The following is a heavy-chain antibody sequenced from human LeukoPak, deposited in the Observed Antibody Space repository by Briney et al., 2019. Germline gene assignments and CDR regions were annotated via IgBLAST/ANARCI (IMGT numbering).Heavy chain of an antibody. CDR2: VFYSGST. Sequence: SETLSLTCTVSGGSITNYYWSWIRQLPGKGLEWIGYVFYSGSTNYNSSLKSRVTISVDTSKNHFSLRLSSVTAADTAVYYCARHAGAGSYYDIWGQGALVTVSS. CDR1: GGSITNYY. J-gene: IGHJ4*02. D-gene: IGHD3-10*01. CDR3: ARHAGAGSYYDI. V-gene: IGHV4-59*08.